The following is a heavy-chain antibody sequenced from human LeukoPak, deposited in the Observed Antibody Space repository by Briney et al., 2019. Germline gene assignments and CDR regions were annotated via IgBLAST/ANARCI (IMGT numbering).Heavy chain of an antibody. CDR1: GFTFSSYS. D-gene: IGHD2-21*02. V-gene: IGHV3-21*01. Sequence: PGGSLRLSCAASGFTFSSYSMNWVRQAPGKGLEWVSSISGSSSYIYYADSMKGRFTISRDNAKKSLYLQMNSLRAEDTAVYYCAKASVVTTAFAIDYWGQGTLVTVSS. CDR3: AKASVVTTAFAIDY. CDR2: ISGSSSYI. J-gene: IGHJ4*02.